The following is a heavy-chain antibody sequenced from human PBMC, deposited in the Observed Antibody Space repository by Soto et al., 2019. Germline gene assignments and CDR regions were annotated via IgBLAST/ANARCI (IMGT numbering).Heavy chain of an antibody. CDR2: IDYNGVT. V-gene: IGHV4-39*01. D-gene: IGHD2-15*01. Sequence: SETLSLTCTVSGGSIYRSGYYWGWIRQPPGRGLEWIGNIDYNGVTYSNPTLKSRVTISRDTSKNQFSLKLTSVTAADTALYYCGKVLVGATGHTDSDSWGPGTLVTVSS. CDR1: GGSIYRSGYY. CDR3: GKVLVGATGHTDSDS. J-gene: IGHJ4*02.